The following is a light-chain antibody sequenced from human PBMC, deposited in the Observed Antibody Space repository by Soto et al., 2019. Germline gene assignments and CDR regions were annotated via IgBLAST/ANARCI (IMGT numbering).Light chain of an antibody. CDR3: QQYSSTFWT. CDR2: GAS. CDR1: QSISSSY. Sequence: EIVLTQSPGTLSLSPGERATLSCRASQSISSSYLAWYQQKPGQAPRLLVYGASSRATSIPDRFSGSCSGTDFTLTISRQEPEDYALYYCQQYSSTFWTLGQGTKVEIK. V-gene: IGKV3-20*01. J-gene: IGKJ1*01.